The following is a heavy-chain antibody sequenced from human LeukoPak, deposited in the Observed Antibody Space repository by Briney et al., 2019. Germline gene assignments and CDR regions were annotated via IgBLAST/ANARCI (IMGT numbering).Heavy chain of an antibody. D-gene: IGHD5-18*01. CDR2: IYYRGST. V-gene: IGHV4-39*01. J-gene: IGHJ4*02. CDR1: GGSISSNTYY. Sequence: PSETLSLTCTVSGGSISSNTYYWGWIRQPPGKGLEWIGSIYYRGSTYYNPSLKSRVTISVDTSKSQFSLKLNSVTAADTSVYYCARIRGYSYGIDYWGQGTLVTVSS. CDR3: ARIRGYSYGIDY.